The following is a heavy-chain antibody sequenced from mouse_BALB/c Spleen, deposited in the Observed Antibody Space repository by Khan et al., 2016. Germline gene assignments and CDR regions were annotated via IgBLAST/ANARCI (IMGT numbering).Heavy chain of an antibody. CDR2: IWGDGST. D-gene: IGHD2-3*01. Sequence: VQLKESGPGLVAPSQSLSITCTVSGFSLTSYGVSWVRQPPGKGLEWLGVIWGDGSTNYHSALISRLSLSKDNSKSQVFLKLNSLQTEDTATYYCAQSGWLLPPYYYAMDYWCQGTSVTVSS. CDR1: GFSLTSYG. V-gene: IGHV2-3*01. J-gene: IGHJ4*01. CDR3: AQSGWLLPPYYYAMDY.